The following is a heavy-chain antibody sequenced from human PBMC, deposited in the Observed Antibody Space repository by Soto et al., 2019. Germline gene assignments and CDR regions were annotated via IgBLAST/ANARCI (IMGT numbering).Heavy chain of an antibody. V-gene: IGHV4-30-4*01. CDR3: ARGWGRYCSSTSCWTNLYYYYYGMDV. J-gene: IGHJ6*02. CDR1: GVSISSGGYY. D-gene: IGHD2-2*01. CDR2: IYYSGST. Sequence: SETLSLTCTVSGVSISSGGYYWSWIRQPPGKGLEWIGYIYYSGSTYYNPSLKSRVTISVDTSKNQFSLKLSSVTAADTAVYYCARGWGRYCSSTSCWTNLYYYYYGMDVWGQGTTVTVSS.